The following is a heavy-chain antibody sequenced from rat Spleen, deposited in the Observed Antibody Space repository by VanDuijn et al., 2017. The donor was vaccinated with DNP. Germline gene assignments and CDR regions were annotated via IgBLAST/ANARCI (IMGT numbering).Heavy chain of an antibody. J-gene: IGHJ2*01. CDR1: GFSITSNY. CDR3: ARWVRYFDS. D-gene: IGHD1-1*01. CDR2: ISYSGTT. V-gene: IGHV3-1*01. Sequence: EVQLQESGPGLVKPSQSLSLTCSVTGFSITSNYWGWIRKFPGNKMEWMGYISYSGTTGYNPSLKSRISITRDTSENQFFLHLNSVTTEDTATYYCARWVRYFDSWGQGVMVTVSS.